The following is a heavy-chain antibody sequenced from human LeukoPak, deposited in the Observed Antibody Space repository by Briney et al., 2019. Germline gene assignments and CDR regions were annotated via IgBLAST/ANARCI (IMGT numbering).Heavy chain of an antibody. Sequence: GGSLILFCAASGFTFSSYAMSWVRQAPGKGLEWVSVISGSGGTTYYADSVKGRITISRDNSKKTLYLQMNSLRAEDTAVYYCAKDRNDYNYRDYWGQGSLVTVSS. J-gene: IGHJ4*02. D-gene: IGHD5-24*01. CDR1: GFTFSSYA. CDR2: ISGSGGTT. V-gene: IGHV3-23*01. CDR3: AKDRNDYNYRDY.